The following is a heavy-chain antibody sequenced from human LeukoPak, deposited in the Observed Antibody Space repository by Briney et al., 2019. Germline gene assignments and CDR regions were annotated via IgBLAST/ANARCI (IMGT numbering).Heavy chain of an antibody. CDR3: ARDGYSSSTSCYRGWFDP. CDR1: GGSISSGGYY. J-gene: IGHJ5*02. Sequence: PSETLSLTCTVSGGSISSGGYYWSWIRQHPGKGLEWIGYIYYSGSTYYNPSLKSRVTISVDTSKNQFSLKLSSVTAADTAVYYCARDGYSSSTSCYRGWFDPWGQGTLVTVSS. CDR2: IYYSGST. D-gene: IGHD2-2*01. V-gene: IGHV4-31*03.